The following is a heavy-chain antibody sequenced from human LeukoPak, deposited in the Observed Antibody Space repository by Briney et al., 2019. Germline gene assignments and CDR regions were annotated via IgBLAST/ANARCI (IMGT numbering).Heavy chain of an antibody. D-gene: IGHD2-21*01. Sequence: ASVKVSCKASGYTFTSYDIDWVRQATGQGLEWMGWMNPNSGNTGYAQKFQGRVTMTRNTSISTAYMELSSLRSEDTAVYYCARWALWSRALNDYWGQGTLVTVSS. CDR3: ARWALWSRALNDY. V-gene: IGHV1-8*01. CDR1: GYTFTSYD. CDR2: MNPNSGNT. J-gene: IGHJ4*02.